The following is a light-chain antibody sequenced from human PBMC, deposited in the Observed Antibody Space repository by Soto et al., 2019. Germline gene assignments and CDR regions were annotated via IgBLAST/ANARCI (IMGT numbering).Light chain of an antibody. V-gene: IGLV4-69*01. CDR3: QTWGSGTVV. CDR2: LNSDGSH. CDR1: SGHSSYA. J-gene: IGLJ2*01. Sequence: QSVLTQSPSASASLGASVKLTCTLSSGHSSYAIAWHQQQPEKGPRYLMKLNSDGSHSKGDGIPDRFSGSSSGAGRYLTISSLXXEDEADYYCQTWGSGTVVFGGGTKLTVL.